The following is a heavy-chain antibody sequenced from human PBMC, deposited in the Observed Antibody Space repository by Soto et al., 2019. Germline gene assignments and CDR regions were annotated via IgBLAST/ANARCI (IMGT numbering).Heavy chain of an antibody. CDR2: VYHNGGA. J-gene: IGHJ5*01. CDR1: GVSIHNSHSF. Sequence: XETLSLTCTVSGVSIHNSHSFWAWIRQPRGKGLQFIASVYHNGGAHYNSSLKSRVTISVDTANSQVSLRMRSLTAADTAFYYCGRVVEGATRHTDPDSWGQGILVTVSS. CDR3: GRVVEGATRHTDPDS. V-gene: IGHV4-39*01. D-gene: IGHD2-21*01.